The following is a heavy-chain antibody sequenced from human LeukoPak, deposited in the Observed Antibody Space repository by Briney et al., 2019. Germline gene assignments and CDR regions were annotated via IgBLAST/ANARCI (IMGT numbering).Heavy chain of an antibody. CDR2: NSAYNGNT. J-gene: IGHJ4*02. V-gene: IGHV1-18*04. D-gene: IGHD6-13*01. CDR1: GYTFTSYD. CDR3: ARGLRYSSSWYYFDY. Sequence: ASVKVSCKASGYTFTSYDISWVRQAPGQGLEWMGWNSAYNGNTNYAQKLQGRVTMTTDTSTSTAYMELRSLRSDDTAVYYCARGLRYSSSWYYFDYWGQGTLVTVSS.